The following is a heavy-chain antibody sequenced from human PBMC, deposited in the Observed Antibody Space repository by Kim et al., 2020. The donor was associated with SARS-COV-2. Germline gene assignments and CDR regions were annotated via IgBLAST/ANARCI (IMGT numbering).Heavy chain of an antibody. CDR2: IYYSGST. J-gene: IGHJ6*02. D-gene: IGHD3-10*01. CDR3: ARGGYYGSGSYYPYYYYGMDV. Sequence: SETLSLTCTVSGGSISSSSYYWGWIRQPPGKGLEWIGSIYYSGSTYYNPSLKSRVTISVDTSKNQFSLKLSSVTAADTAVYYCARGGYYGSGSYYPYYYYGMDVWGQGTTVTVSS. V-gene: IGHV4-39*07. CDR1: GGSISSSSYY.